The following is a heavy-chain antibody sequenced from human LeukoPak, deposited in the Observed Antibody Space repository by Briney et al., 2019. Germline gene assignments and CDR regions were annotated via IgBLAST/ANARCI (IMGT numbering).Heavy chain of an antibody. D-gene: IGHD6-19*01. V-gene: IGHV3-23*01. Sequence: GGSLRLSCETSGFTFSSYAMSWVRQAPGKGLEWVSAISGSGGSTYYADSVEGRFTISRDNSKNTLYLQMNSLRAEDTAVYYCAKGLAVAGENYYYYGMDVWGQGTTVTVSS. CDR2: ISGSGGST. J-gene: IGHJ6*02. CDR1: GFTFSSYA. CDR3: AKGLAVAGENYYYYGMDV.